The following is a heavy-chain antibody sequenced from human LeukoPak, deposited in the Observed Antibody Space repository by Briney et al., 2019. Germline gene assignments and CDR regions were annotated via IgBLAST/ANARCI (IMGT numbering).Heavy chain of an antibody. CDR3: ARGFRGDNFDY. D-gene: IGHD7-27*01. J-gene: IGHJ4*02. Sequence: SETLSLTCTVSGGSISSSSYYWGWIRQSPGKGLEWIGNIYYSGSTYYNPSLKSRVTISVDTSKNQFSLKLSSVTAADTAVYFCARGFRGDNFDYWGQGTLVTVSS. CDR1: GGSISSSSYY. CDR2: IYYSGST. V-gene: IGHV4-39*01.